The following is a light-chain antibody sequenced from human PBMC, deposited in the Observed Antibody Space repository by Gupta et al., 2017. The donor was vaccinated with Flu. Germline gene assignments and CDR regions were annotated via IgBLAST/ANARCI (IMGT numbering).Light chain of an antibody. V-gene: IGLV1-44*01. CDR2: GNN. CDR1: NSNIGTNT. CDR3: AAWDDTLTGHYV. J-gene: IGLJ1*01. Sequence: QSVLTQPPSASVTPGQRLTISCSGSNSNIGTNTVNWYQHLPGTAPKLLIYGNNQRPSGVPDRFSGSRSGTSASLVISGLQSEDEADYYCAAWDDTLTGHYVFGTGTKVAVL.